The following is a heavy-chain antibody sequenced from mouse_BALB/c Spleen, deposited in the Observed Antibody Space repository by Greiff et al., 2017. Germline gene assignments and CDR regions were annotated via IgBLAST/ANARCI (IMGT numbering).Heavy chain of an antibody. CDR1: GFTFSDYY. D-gene: IGHD2-4*01. CDR2: ISDGGSYT. Sequence: EVQRVESGGGLVKPGGSLKLSCAASGFTFSDYYMYWVRQTPEKRLEWVATISDGGSYTYYPDSVTGRFTISRYNAKNNLYLQMSSLKSEDTAMYYCARGGITSWFAYWGQGTLVTVSA. J-gene: IGHJ3*01. V-gene: IGHV5-4*02. CDR3: ARGGITSWFAY.